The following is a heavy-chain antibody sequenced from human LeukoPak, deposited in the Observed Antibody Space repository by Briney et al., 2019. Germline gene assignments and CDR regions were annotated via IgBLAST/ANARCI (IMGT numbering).Heavy chain of an antibody. CDR3: ARDPLSASGGYYYYYGMDV. D-gene: IGHD4-23*01. CDR1: GGSFSGYY. V-gene: IGHV4-34*01. Sequence: SETLSLTCAVYGGSFSGYYWSWIRQPPGKGLEWIGEINHSGSTNYNPSLKSRVTISVDTSKNQFSLKLSSVTAADTAVYYCARDPLSASGGYYYYYGMDVWGQGTTVTVSS. J-gene: IGHJ6*02. CDR2: INHSGST.